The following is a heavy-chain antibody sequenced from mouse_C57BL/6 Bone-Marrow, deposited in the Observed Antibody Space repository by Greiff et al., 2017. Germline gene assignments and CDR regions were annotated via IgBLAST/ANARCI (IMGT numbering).Heavy chain of an antibody. Sequence: EVQLQQSGAELVRPGASVKLSCTASGFNIKDDYMHWVKQRPEQGLEWIGWIDPENGDTEYASKFHGKATITADTSSNTAYLQLSSLTSEDTAVYYCTSLIYYDYGLFAYWGQGTLVTVSA. CDR1: GFNIKDDY. D-gene: IGHD2-4*01. CDR3: TSLIYYDYGLFAY. J-gene: IGHJ3*01. V-gene: IGHV14-4*01. CDR2: IDPENGDT.